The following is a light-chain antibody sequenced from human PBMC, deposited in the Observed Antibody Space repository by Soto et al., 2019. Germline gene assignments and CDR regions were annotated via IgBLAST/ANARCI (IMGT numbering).Light chain of an antibody. Sequence: QSVLAQPASVSGSPGQSITISCTGASGYVGTYSLVSWYQQHPGKAPKVVIYEVSNRPSGVSNRFSGSKSGNAASLTISGLQAEDEADYYCSSYRSIGTLVFGTGTKLTVL. CDR1: SGYVGTYSL. J-gene: IGLJ1*01. CDR2: EVS. CDR3: SSYRSIGTLV. V-gene: IGLV2-14*02.